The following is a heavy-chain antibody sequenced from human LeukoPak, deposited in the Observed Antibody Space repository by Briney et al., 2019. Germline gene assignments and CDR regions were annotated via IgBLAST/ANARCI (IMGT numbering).Heavy chain of an antibody. CDR3: AREVSPWGSSFDY. Sequence: ASVKVSCKASGYTFTGDYMHWLRQAPGQGLEWMGWINPNSGATTYAQKFQDRVTMTRDTSISTAYMDLSRLRSDDTAVYYCAREVSPWGSSFDYWGQGTLVTVSS. V-gene: IGHV1-2*02. D-gene: IGHD6-6*01. CDR1: GYTFTGDY. J-gene: IGHJ4*02. CDR2: INPNSGAT.